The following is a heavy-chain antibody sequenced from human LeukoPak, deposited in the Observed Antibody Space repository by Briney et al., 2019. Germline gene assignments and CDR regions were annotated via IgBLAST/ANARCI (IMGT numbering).Heavy chain of an antibody. V-gene: IGHV3-53*01. D-gene: IGHD2-2*01. CDR1: GLTVSSNY. Sequence: PGGSLRLSCAASGLTVSSNYMSWVRQAPGKGLERVTVIYSGGSTYYADSVKGRFTISRDNSKNTLYLQMNSLRAEDTAMYYCASQLFPNGMDVWGQGTTVTVSS. J-gene: IGHJ6*02. CDR2: IYSGGST. CDR3: ASQLFPNGMDV.